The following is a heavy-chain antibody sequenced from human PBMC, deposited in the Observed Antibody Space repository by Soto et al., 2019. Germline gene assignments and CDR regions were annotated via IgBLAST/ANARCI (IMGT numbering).Heavy chain of an antibody. CDR3: ARAPGGYQSNWFDP. V-gene: IGHV4-34*01. CDR1: GGSFSGYY. CDR2: INHSGST. Sequence: SETLSLTCAVYGGSFSGYYWSWIRQPPGKGLEWIGEINHSGSTNYNPSLKSRVTISVDTSKNQFSLKLSSVTAADTAVYYCARAPGGYQSNWFDPWGQGTLVTVSS. D-gene: IGHD2-2*01. J-gene: IGHJ5*02.